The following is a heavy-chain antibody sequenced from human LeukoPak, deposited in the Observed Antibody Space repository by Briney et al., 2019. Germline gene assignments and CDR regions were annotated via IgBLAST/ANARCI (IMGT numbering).Heavy chain of an antibody. Sequence: SSETLSLTCTVSGYSISSGYYWAWIRQPPGKGLEWIVNIYHSGTTYYNPSLKSRVTISVDTSKNQFSLKLSSVTAADTAVYYCARQPLGGWAIYMDVWGKGTTVTISS. J-gene: IGHJ6*03. CDR1: GYSISSGYY. CDR2: IYHSGTT. V-gene: IGHV4-38-2*02. D-gene: IGHD6-13*01. CDR3: ARQPLGGWAIYMDV.